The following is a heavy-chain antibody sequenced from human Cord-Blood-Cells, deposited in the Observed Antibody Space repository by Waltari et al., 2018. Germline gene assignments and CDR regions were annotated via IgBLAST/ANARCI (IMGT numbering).Heavy chain of an antibody. J-gene: IGHJ4*02. CDR1: GFTFSSYC. D-gene: IGHD3-3*01. Sequence: EVQLVESGGGLVRPGGSLRLSCAASGFTFSSYCMSWVRQAPGKGLEWVANIKQDGSEKYYVDSVKGRFTISRDNAKNSLYLQMNSLRAEDTAVYYCARVGGYYNFDYWGQGTLVTVSS. V-gene: IGHV3-7*01. CDR3: ARVGGYYNFDY. CDR2: IKQDGSEK.